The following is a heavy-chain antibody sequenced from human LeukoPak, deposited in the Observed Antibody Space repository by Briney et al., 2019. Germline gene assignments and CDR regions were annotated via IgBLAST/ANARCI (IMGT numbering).Heavy chain of an antibody. J-gene: IGHJ6*03. CDR2: VSGSGGST. CDR3: ARVKQQLVRLLGRDTTYYYYYYMDV. D-gene: IGHD6-13*01. V-gene: IGHV3-23*01. CDR1: GFTFSSYG. Sequence: PGGSLRLSCAASGFTFSSYGMSWVRQAPGKGLEWVSTVSGSGGSTYYADSVKGRFTISRDNSKNTLYLQMNSLRAEDTAVYFCARVKQQLVRLLGRDTTYYYYYYMDVWGKGTTVTVSS.